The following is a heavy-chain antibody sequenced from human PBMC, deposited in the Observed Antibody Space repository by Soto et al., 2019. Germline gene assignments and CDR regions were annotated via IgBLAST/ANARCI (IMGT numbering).Heavy chain of an antibody. CDR3: ARDRNLGYCSGGSCHVDY. D-gene: IGHD2-15*01. V-gene: IGHV1-18*01. Sequence: ASVKVSCKASGYTFTSYGISWVRQAPGQGLEWMGWISAYNGNTNYAQKLQGRVTMTTDTSTSTAYMELRSLRSDGTAVYYCARDRNLGYCSGGSCHVDYWGQGTLVTVS. J-gene: IGHJ4*02. CDR2: ISAYNGNT. CDR1: GYTFTSYG.